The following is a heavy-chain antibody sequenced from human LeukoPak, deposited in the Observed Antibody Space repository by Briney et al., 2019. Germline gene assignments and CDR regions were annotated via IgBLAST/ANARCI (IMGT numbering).Heavy chain of an antibody. J-gene: IGHJ4*02. CDR1: GGSISSGSYY. V-gene: IGHV4-61*02. Sequence: PSETLSLTCTVSGGSISSGSYYWSWIRQPAGKGLEWIGRFYTSGSTNYNPSLKSRVTISVDTSKNQFSLKLSSVTAADTAVYYCARDVWFGAGRTFDSWGQGTLVTVSS. CDR3: ARDVWFGAGRTFDS. CDR2: FYTSGST. D-gene: IGHD3-10*01.